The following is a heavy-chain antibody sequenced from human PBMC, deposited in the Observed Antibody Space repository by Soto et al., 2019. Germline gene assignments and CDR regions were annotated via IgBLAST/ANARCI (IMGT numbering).Heavy chain of an antibody. CDR2: IHQSGNT. CDR1: GASIATTDW. J-gene: IGHJ4*02. D-gene: IGHD4-17*01. Sequence: QVQLQESGPGMVKPSGTLSLTCAVSGASIATTDWWTWVRQPPEKGLEWIGEIHQSGNTDYNPSLKSRVTMSVDKSKNQFSLKLNAVTAADTAVYYCARVSDDYSDTHVLDYWGQGTLVTVSS. V-gene: IGHV4-4*02. CDR3: ARVSDDYSDTHVLDY.